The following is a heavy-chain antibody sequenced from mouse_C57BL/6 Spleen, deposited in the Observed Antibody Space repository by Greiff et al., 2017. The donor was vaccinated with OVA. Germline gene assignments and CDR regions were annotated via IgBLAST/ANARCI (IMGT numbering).Heavy chain of an antibody. CDR2: INPSSGYT. D-gene: IGHD2-3*01. CDR3: AISFYYGYYDFAY. CDR1: GYTFTSYW. Sequence: VKLVESGAELAKPGASVKLSCKASGYTFTSYWMHWVKQRPGQGLEWIGYINPSSGYTKYNQKFKGKAPLTADKSSSTAYMQLSSLTYEDSAVYYCAISFYYGYYDFAYWGQGTLVTVSA. J-gene: IGHJ3*01. V-gene: IGHV1-7*01.